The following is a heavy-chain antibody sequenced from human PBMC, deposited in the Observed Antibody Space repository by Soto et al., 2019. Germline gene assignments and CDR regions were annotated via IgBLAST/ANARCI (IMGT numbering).Heavy chain of an antibody. CDR3: GGGYCSSTSCYTYYFDY. CDR1: GGTFSSYA. J-gene: IGHJ4*02. Sequence: QVQLVQSGAEVEKPGSSVKVSCKASGGTFSSYAISWVRQAPGQGLEWMGGIIPIFGTANYAQKFQGRVTITADKSTSTAYMELSSLRSEDTAVYYCGGGYCSSTSCYTYYFDYWGQGTLVTVSS. CDR2: IIPIFGTA. D-gene: IGHD2-2*02. V-gene: IGHV1-69*06.